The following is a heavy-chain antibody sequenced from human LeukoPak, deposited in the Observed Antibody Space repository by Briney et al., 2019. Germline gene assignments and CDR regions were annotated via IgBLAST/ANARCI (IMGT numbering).Heavy chain of an antibody. CDR2: IFDIGSI. CDR3: ARAASGDRYSGYAKDRYYFDR. V-gene: IGHV4-59*01. D-gene: IGHD5-12*01. Sequence: SETLSLTCTVSGGSISDDSWTWIRQPPGKGLDWIGCIFDIGSITYNPSLRSRLTISVETSKNQISLKLSSVTAADTAVYFCARAASGDRYSGYAKDRYYFDRWGQGTLVTVSS. J-gene: IGHJ4*02. CDR1: GGSISDDS.